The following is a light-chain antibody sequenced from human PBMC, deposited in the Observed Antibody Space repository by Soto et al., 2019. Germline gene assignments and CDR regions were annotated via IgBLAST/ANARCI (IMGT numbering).Light chain of an antibody. CDR2: EDN. CDR3: GTWDSSLSAVV. CDR1: SSNIGNNF. Sequence: QSVLTQPPSVSAAPGQTVTISCSGSSSNIGNNFVSWYQQLPGTAPKLLIYEDNKRPSGIPDRFSGSRSGTSATLGITGLQTGDEADYHCGTWDSSLSAVVFGGGTKLTVL. V-gene: IGLV1-51*02. J-gene: IGLJ2*01.